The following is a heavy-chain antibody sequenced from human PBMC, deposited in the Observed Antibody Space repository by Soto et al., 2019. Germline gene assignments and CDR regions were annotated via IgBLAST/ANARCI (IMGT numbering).Heavy chain of an antibody. CDR2: ISSSGSTI. CDR3: QYIVVVTAIPPAYDY. J-gene: IGHJ4*02. CDR1: GFTFSSYS. D-gene: IGHD2-21*02. V-gene: IGHV3-48*02. Sequence: EVQLVESGGGLVQPGGSLRLSCAASGFTFSSYSMNWVRQAPGKGLEWVSYISSSGSTIYYADSVKGRFTISRDNAQNSLYLEMNRLRDEDTAVEYCQYIVVVTAIPPAYDYWGQGTLVTVSS.